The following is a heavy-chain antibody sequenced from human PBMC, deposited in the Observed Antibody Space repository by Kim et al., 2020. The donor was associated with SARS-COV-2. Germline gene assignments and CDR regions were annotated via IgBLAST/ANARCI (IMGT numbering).Heavy chain of an antibody. Sequence: YAQKFQGRVTMTRDTSTSTVYMELSSLRSEDTAVYYCAREDITRETSFDYWGQGTLVTVSS. CDR3: AREDITRETSFDY. J-gene: IGHJ4*02. V-gene: IGHV1-46*01. D-gene: IGHD1-20*01.